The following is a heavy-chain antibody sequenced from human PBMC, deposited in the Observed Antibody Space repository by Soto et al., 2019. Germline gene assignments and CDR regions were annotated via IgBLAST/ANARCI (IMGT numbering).Heavy chain of an antibody. J-gene: IGHJ3*02. CDR3: AKDRRRYSSSSYFITPDAFDI. CDR1: GFTFSSYA. D-gene: IGHD6-13*01. Sequence: EVQLLESGGGLVQPGGSLRLSCAASGFTFSSYAMSWVRQAPGKGLEWVSAISGSGGSTYYADSVKGRFTISRDNSKNTLYLQMNSLRAEDTAVYYCAKDRRRYSSSSYFITPDAFDIWGQGTMVTVSS. V-gene: IGHV3-23*01. CDR2: ISGSGGST.